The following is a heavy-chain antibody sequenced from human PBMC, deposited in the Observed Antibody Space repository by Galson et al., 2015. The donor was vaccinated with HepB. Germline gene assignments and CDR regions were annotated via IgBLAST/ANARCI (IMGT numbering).Heavy chain of an antibody. Sequence: LRLSCAASGFTFDDHTMQWVRQVPGKGLERVSPISWDAVSTYYADSVKGRFTISRDNNKNTLYLQMNSLRTEDTAFYYWTKGTQSSGWYASNYWGQGTLVIVSA. CDR3: TKGTQSSGWYASNY. V-gene: IGHV3-43*01. D-gene: IGHD6-19*01. CDR2: ISWDAVST. J-gene: IGHJ4*02. CDR1: GFTFDDHT.